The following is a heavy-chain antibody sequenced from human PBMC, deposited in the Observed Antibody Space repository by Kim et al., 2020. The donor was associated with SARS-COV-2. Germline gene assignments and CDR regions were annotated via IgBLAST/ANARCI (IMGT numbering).Heavy chain of an antibody. J-gene: IGHJ4*02. V-gene: IGHV3-30*18. D-gene: IGHD3-10*01. Sequence: GGSLRLTCAASGFNFSSHGMHWVRQAPGKGLEWVALISYDGSNKNYVDSVKGRFTISRDNSKNTLSLQMNSLRAEDTDVYYCAKDQGGYYYASGSYNGHDYWGQGTLVTVSS. CDR1: GFNFSSHG. CDR3: AKDQGGYYYASGSYNGHDY. CDR2: ISYDGSNK.